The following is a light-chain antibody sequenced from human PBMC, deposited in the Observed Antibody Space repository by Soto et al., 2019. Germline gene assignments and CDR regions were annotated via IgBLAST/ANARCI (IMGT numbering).Light chain of an antibody. CDR2: DAS. V-gene: IGKV3-11*01. CDR1: QSVRSY. J-gene: IGKJ1*01. Sequence: EIGLTQYPATLSWSPGERVTLSWGASQSVRSYLVWYQQKPGQAPRLLIYDASNRATGIPARLSGSGSGTDFTITISSMQTEDFAVYYCQHRSNWPWTFGQGTKVDIK. CDR3: QHRSNWPWT.